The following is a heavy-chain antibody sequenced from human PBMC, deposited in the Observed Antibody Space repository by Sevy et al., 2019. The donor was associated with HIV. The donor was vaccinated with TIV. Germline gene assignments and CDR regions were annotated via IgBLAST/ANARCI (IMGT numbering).Heavy chain of an antibody. J-gene: IGHJ4*02. CDR1: GFTFSSYE. D-gene: IGHD4-17*01. CDR3: ARDFPPSATTVPHFDY. Sequence: GGSLRLSCTASGFTFSSYEMNWVRQAPGKGLEWVSYISNSGSTIHYSHSVKGRFTISRDNAKNSLYLQMNSLRAEDTAVYYCARDFPPSATTVPHFDYWGRGTLVTVSS. V-gene: IGHV3-48*03. CDR2: ISNSGSTI.